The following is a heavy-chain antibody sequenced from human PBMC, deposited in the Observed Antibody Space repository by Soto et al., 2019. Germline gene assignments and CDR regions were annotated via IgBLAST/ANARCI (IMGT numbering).Heavy chain of an antibody. CDR3: ARQRNWYFDL. CDR2: IYFSGIT. Sequence: SETLSLTCTVSGGSLSSDYWSWIRQPPGKGLGWIGYIYFSGITNYNPSLKSRVTISVDTSKNQFSLKLTSVTAADTAVYYCARQRNWYFDLWGRGTPVTVSS. J-gene: IGHJ2*01. V-gene: IGHV4-59*08. CDR1: GGSLSSDY.